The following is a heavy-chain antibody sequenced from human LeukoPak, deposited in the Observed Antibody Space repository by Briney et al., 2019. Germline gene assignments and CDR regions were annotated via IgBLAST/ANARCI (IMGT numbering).Heavy chain of an antibody. CDR3: AGGAGWLADY. V-gene: IGHV3-7*01. D-gene: IGHD2-15*01. CDR1: GFTFSPYW. J-gene: IGHJ4*02. CDR2: IKQDGSEE. Sequence: PGGSLRLSCAASGFTFSPYWMNWFRQAPGKGLEWVAIIKQDGSEELYDGSVEGRFTISRDSGKNSLHLQMNSLRAEDTAVYYCAGGAGWLADYWGQGTLVTVSS.